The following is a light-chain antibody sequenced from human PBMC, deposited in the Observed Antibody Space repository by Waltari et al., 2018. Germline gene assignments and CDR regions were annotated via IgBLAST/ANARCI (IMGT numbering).Light chain of an antibody. Sequence: QAGLTQPPSVSKGLRQTATPTCTGNSNNVGNEGAAWLQQHQGHPPKLLSFRNNTRPSGISEGFSASRSGNTASLTIPGLPAEDEADYYCSAWDSSISVWVFGGGTKLTVL. CDR2: RNN. J-gene: IGLJ3*02. CDR3: SAWDSSISVWV. V-gene: IGLV10-54*01. CDR1: SNNVGNEG.